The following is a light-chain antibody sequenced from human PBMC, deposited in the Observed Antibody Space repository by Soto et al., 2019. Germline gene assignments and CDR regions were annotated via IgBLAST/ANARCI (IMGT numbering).Light chain of an antibody. CDR3: MQPLHTPWT. V-gene: IGKV2-28*01. CDR1: QSLLHSNGYNY. CDR2: LGS. Sequence: DIVMTQSPLSLPVTPGEPASISCRSSQSLLHSNGYNYLDWYLQKSGQSPQLLIYLGSTRASGVPDRLNGSGSGTDFTLKIRRVEAEDVGVYYCMQPLHTPWTFRQGTKVDIX. J-gene: IGKJ1*01.